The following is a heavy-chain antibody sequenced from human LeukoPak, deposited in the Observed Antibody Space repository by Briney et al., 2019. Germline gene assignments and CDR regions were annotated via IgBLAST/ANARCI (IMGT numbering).Heavy chain of an antibody. CDR2: ISGSGGST. CDR3: AELGITMIGGV. J-gene: IGHJ6*04. CDR1: GFTFSSYA. Sequence: GGSLRLSCAASGFTFSSYAMSWVRQAPGKGLEWVSAISGSGGSTNYADSVKGRFTISRDNAKNSLYLQMNSLRAEDTAVYYCAELGITMIGGVWGKGTTVTISS. V-gene: IGHV3-23*01. D-gene: IGHD3-10*02.